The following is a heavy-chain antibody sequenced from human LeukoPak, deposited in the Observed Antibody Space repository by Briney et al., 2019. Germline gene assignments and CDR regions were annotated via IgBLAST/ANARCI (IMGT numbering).Heavy chain of an antibody. J-gene: IGHJ4*02. CDR1: GDSITNTNY. CDR2: VNLQGST. Sequence: SETLSHTCGVSGDSITNTNYWTWVRQPPGKGLEWIGEVNLQGSTNYNPSLMGRVAISVDASENHISLQLTSVTAADTAVYYCAREGGPYRPLDYSGQGTLVTVSS. V-gene: IGHV4-4*02. CDR3: AREGGPYRPLDY.